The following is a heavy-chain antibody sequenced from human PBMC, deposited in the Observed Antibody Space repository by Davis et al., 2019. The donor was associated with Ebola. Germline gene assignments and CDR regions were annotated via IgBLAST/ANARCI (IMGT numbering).Heavy chain of an antibody. Sequence: SETLSLTCAVYGGSFSGYYWSWIRQPPGKGLEWIGEINHSGSTNYNPSLKSRVTISVDTSQNQFSLKLSSVTAGDTAVYYCAKGEWVVPGAIGVGNYYGMDVWGQGTTVTVSS. CDR2: INHSGST. CDR1: GGSFSGYY. CDR3: AKGEWVVPGAIGVGNYYGMDV. V-gene: IGHV4-34*01. D-gene: IGHD2-2*02. J-gene: IGHJ6*02.